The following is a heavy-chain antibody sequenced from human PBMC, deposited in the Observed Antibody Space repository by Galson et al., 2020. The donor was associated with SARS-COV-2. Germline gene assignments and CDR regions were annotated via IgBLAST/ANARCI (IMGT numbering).Heavy chain of an antibody. J-gene: IGHJ4*02. CDR1: GFTLSTFG. D-gene: IGHD7-27*01. V-gene: IGHV3-30*02. CDR2: IRTDGSYD. Sequence: GGSLRLSCAASGFTLSTFGMHWVRQATGKGLEWVAFIRTDGSYDLYEDSVKGRFTISRDNSRNMLYLQMNSLRLEDTATYFCAKDGPNRDLLFGSWGQGTLVTVSS. CDR3: AKDGPNRDLLFGS.